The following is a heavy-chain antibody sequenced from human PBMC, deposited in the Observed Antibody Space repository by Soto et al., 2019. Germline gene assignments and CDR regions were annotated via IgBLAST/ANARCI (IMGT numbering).Heavy chain of an antibody. J-gene: IGHJ4*02. D-gene: IGHD3-10*01. CDR2: ISYDGSDK. V-gene: IGHV3-30*18. CDR1: GFSFSSYD. CDR3: AKDRRRFGGIDY. Sequence: QMQLVESGGGVVQPGRSLRLSCAASGFSFSSYDMHWVHQAPGKGLEWVTFISYDGSDKYYADSVKGQFTISRDNSRNTLYLQMNSLRADDTAVYFCAKDRRRFGGIDYWGQGALVTVSS.